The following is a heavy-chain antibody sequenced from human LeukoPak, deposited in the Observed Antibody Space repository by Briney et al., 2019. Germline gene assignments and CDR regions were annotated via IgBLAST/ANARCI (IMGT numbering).Heavy chain of an antibody. CDR3: ARVEWAWDAATIDDFDI. V-gene: IGHV1-18*01. Sequence: VASVKVSCKASGYTFTSYGISWVRQAPGQGLEWMGWISAYNGNTNYAQKLQGRVTMTTDTSKSTAYMELRSLRSDDTPVYYCARVEWAWDAATIDDFDIWGQGNIVTVSS. D-gene: IGHD2-2*02. J-gene: IGHJ3*02. CDR1: GYTFTSYG. CDR2: ISAYNGNT.